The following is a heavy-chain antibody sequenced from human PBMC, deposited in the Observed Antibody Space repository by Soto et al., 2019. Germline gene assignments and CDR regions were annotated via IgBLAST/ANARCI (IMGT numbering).Heavy chain of an antibody. Sequence: QVQLVQSGAEVKKPGASVKVSCKVSGYTLTELSMHWVRQAPGKGLEWMGGFDPEDGETIYAQKFQGRVSLTEDTSTDTTYMELSILRSQDTAVYYCATAPTYTVTTSINYWGQGTLVTVSS. J-gene: IGHJ4*02. CDR2: FDPEDGET. CDR1: GYTLTELS. V-gene: IGHV1-24*01. CDR3: ATAPTYTVTTSINY. D-gene: IGHD4-17*01.